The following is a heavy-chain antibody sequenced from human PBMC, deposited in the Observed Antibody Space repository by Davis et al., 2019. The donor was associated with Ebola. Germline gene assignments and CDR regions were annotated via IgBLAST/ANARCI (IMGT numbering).Heavy chain of an antibody. V-gene: IGHV1-18*04. Sequence: AASVKVSCKASGYTFTSYGISWVRQAPRQGLEWMGWISTYNGNTNFAQKLQGRVTMTTDTSTSSAYTELRSLRSDDTAVYYCARMAAAGTKLDVWGQGTTVTVSS. CDR3: ARMAAAGTKLDV. J-gene: IGHJ6*02. D-gene: IGHD6-13*01. CDR2: ISTYNGNT. CDR1: GYTFTSYG.